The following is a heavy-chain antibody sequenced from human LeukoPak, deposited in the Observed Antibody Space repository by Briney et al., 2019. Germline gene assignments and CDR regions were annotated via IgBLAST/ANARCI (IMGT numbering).Heavy chain of an antibody. V-gene: IGHV3-20*04. J-gene: IGHJ4*02. CDR3: ARYPTYYYDSSGNKEGSYFDY. Sequence: AGGSLRLSCAASGFTFDDYGMSWVRQAPGKGLEWVSGINWNGGSTGYADSVKGRFTISRDNAKNSLYLQMNSLRAEDTALYYCARYPTYYYDSSGNKEGSYFDYWGQGTLVTVSS. D-gene: IGHD3-22*01. CDR1: GFTFDDYG. CDR2: INWNGGST.